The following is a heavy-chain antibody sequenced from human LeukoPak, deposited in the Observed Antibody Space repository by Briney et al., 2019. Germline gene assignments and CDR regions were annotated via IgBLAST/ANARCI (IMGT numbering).Heavy chain of an antibody. CDR1: GFTFSGYW. D-gene: IGHD2-2*01. CDR3: VRSIVVVPAAIDYYGMDV. Sequence: PGGSLRLSCAASGFTFSGYWMTWVRQAPGKGLEWVANIKKDESEKYSVDSVKGRFTGSRDNAKNSLYLQMNSLRVEDTAVYYCVRSIVVVPAAIDYYGMDVWGQGTTVTVSS. CDR2: IKKDESEK. J-gene: IGHJ6*02. V-gene: IGHV3-7*01.